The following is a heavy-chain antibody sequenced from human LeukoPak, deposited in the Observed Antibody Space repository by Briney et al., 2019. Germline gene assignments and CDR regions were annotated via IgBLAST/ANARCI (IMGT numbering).Heavy chain of an antibody. Sequence: SVKVSCKASGGTFSSYAISWVRQAPGQGLEWMGGIIPIYGTANYAQKFQGRVTITTDESTSTAYMELSSLRSEDTAVYYCARDNYAGANWFDPWGQGTLVTVSS. J-gene: IGHJ5*02. CDR3: ARDNYAGANWFDP. CDR1: GGTFSSYA. D-gene: IGHD1-7*01. CDR2: IIPIYGTA. V-gene: IGHV1-69*05.